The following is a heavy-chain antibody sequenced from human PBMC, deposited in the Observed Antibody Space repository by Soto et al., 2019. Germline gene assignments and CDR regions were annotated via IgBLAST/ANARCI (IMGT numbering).Heavy chain of an antibody. Sequence: QVQLVESGGGVVQPGRSLRLSCAASGFTFSSYGMQWVRQAPGKGLEWVAVIWYDGSNKYYADSVKGRFNISRDNSKNTLYLQMNSLRAEDTAVYYCARFGVVPARYYFYYWGQGTLVTASS. CDR2: IWYDGSNK. V-gene: IGHV3-33*01. D-gene: IGHD2-2*01. J-gene: IGHJ4*02. CDR1: GFTFSSYG. CDR3: ARFGVVPARYYFYY.